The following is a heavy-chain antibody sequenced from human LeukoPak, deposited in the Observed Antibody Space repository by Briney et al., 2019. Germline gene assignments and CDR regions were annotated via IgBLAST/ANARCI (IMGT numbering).Heavy chain of an antibody. J-gene: IGHJ2*01. CDR2: IIPIFGIA. D-gene: IGHD2-2*01. CDR3: ARGGIVVVPAATYGRIGYFDL. CDR1: GGTLSSYA. V-gene: IGHV1-69*04. Sequence: SVKVSCKASGGTLSSYAISWVPHAPGQGLEWRGRIIPIFGIANYAQKLQGRVTITADIPTSTAYMALSSLRSEDTAVYYCARGGIVVVPAATYGRIGYFDLWGRGTLVTVSS.